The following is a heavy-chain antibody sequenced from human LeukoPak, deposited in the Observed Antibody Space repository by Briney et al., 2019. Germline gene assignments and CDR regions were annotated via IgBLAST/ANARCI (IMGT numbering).Heavy chain of an antibody. CDR1: GGSMSSYY. Sequence: SETLSLTCTVSGGSMSSYYWSWIRQPPGKGLEWIGSIYYSGSTNYNPSLKSRVTISVDTSKNQFSLKLSSVTAADTAVYYCATSGGTLGPTNYFAYWGQGTLVTVSS. D-gene: IGHD3-16*01. J-gene: IGHJ4*02. CDR3: ATSGGTLGPTNYFAY. CDR2: IYYSGST. V-gene: IGHV4-59*12.